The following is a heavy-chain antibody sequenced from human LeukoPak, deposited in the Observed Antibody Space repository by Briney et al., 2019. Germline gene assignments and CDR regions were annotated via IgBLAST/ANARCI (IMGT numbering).Heavy chain of an antibody. CDR1: GFTFSSYG. CDR3: ARDSSDFWSGYYGEFDY. Sequence: GRSLRLSCAASGFTFSSYGMHWVRQAPGKGLEWVAVIWYDGSNKYYADSVKGRFTISRDNSKKTLYLQMNSLRAEDTAVYYCARDSSDFWSGYYGEFDYWGQGTLVTVSS. D-gene: IGHD3-3*01. V-gene: IGHV3-33*01. CDR2: IWYDGSNK. J-gene: IGHJ4*02.